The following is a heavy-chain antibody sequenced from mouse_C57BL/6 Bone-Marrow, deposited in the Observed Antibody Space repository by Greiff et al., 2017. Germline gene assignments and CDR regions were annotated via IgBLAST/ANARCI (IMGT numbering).Heavy chain of an antibody. CDR3: ARYYDYESAMDY. CDR2: IDPSDSYT. Sequence: QVQLQQPGAELVMPGASVKLSCKASGYTFTSYWMHWVKQRPGQGLEWIGEIDPSDSYTNYNQKFKGKSTLTVDKSSSTAYMQLSSLTSADSAVYYCARYYDYESAMDYGGQGTSVTVSS. CDR1: GYTFTSYW. V-gene: IGHV1-69*01. J-gene: IGHJ4*01. D-gene: IGHD2-4*01.